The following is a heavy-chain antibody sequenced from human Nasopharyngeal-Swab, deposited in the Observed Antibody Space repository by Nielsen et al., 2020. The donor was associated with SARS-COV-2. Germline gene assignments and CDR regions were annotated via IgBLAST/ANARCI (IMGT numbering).Heavy chain of an antibody. CDR2: ISAYNGNT. Sequence: ASVKVSCKASGKTLPSYGTSWVRKAPEQGLEGRGWISAYNGNTNYAQKLQGRVTMTTDTSTSTAYMELRSLRSDDTAVYYCARDYRAWSSGFPFDYWGQGTLVTVSS. V-gene: IGHV1-18*01. J-gene: IGHJ4*02. D-gene: IGHD6-19*01. CDR1: GKTLPSYG. CDR3: ARDYRAWSSGFPFDY.